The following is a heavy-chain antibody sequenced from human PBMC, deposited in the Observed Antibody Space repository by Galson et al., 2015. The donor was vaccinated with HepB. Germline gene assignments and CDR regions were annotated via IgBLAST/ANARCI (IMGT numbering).Heavy chain of an antibody. CDR1: GFTFSSYS. J-gene: IGHJ6*02. V-gene: IGHV3-48*01. CDR2: ISSSSSTI. CDR3: ARDPPRRYCSGGSCYSGVGHYYYYGMDV. Sequence: SLRLSCAASGFTFSSYSMIWVRQAPGKGLEWVSYISSSSSTIYYADSVKGRFTISRDNAKNSLYLQMNSLRAEDTAVYYCARDPPRRYCSGGSCYSGVGHYYYYGMDVWGQGTTVTVSS. D-gene: IGHD2-15*01.